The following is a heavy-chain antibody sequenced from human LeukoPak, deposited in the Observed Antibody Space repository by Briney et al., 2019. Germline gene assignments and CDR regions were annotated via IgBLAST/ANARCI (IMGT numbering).Heavy chain of an antibody. J-gene: IGHJ2*01. CDR3: ARGPCGDDCFSYWYFDL. D-gene: IGHD2-21*02. CDR1: GFTFSNYG. V-gene: IGHV3-33*08. CDR2: IWYDGTNK. Sequence: GGSLRLSCAASGFTFSNYGMHWVRQAPGKGLEWVAVIWYDGTNKYYVDSVKGRFTISRDNYKNKLYLQMDGLSVEDTAVYYCARGPCGDDCFSYWYFDLWGRGTLVTVSS.